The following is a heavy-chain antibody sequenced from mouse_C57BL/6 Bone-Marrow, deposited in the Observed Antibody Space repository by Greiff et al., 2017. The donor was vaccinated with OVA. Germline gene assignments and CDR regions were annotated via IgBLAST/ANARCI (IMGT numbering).Heavy chain of an antibody. J-gene: IGHJ3*01. CDR3: TTGNYWFAY. Sequence: VQLQQSGAELVRPGASVKLSCTASGFNIKDDYMHWVKPRPEQGLEWIGWIDPENGDTEYASKFQGKATITADTSSNTAYLQLSSLTSEDTAVYYCTTGNYWFAYWGQGTLVTVSA. D-gene: IGHD2-1*01. CDR2: IDPENGDT. V-gene: IGHV14-4*01. CDR1: GFNIKDDY.